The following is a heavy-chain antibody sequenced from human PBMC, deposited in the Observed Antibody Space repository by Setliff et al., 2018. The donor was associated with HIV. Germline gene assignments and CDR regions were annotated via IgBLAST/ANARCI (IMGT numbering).Heavy chain of an antibody. V-gene: IGHV4-38-2*02. Sequence: SETLSLTCTVSGYSISSGYYWGWIRQPPGKGLEWIGSIYQTGSTNYNPSLKSRVTVSLDMSKNQFSLKLTSVTAADTAVYYCGRQAWDHQSSGYFVDYWGQGTLVTVS. CDR3: GRQAWDHQSSGYFVDY. CDR1: GYSISSGYY. CDR2: IYQTGST. J-gene: IGHJ4*02. D-gene: IGHD6-19*01.